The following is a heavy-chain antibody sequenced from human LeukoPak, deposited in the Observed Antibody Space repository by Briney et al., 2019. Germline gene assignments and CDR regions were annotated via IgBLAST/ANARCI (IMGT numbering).Heavy chain of an antibody. CDR2: IIPIFGTA. CDR3: ARSGSGYDSSWFDP. Sequence: SVKVSCKASGGTFSSYSISWVRQAPGQGLEWMGWIIPIFGTANYAQKFQGRVTITADESTSTAYMALSSLRSEDTAVYYCARSGSGYDSSWFDPWGQGTLVTVSS. V-gene: IGHV1-69*13. D-gene: IGHD5-12*01. J-gene: IGHJ5*02. CDR1: GGTFSSYS.